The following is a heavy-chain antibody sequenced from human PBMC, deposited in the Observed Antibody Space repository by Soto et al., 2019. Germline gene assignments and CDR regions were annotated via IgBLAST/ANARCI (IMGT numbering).Heavy chain of an antibody. CDR2: ISAYNGNT. D-gene: IGHD2-15*01. Sequence: ASVRVACKGSGYTFTSYGISWVRQAPGQGLEWMGWISAYNGNTNYAQKLQGRVTMTTDTSTSTAYMELRSLRSDDTAVYYCARAYCSGGSCYRNDAFDIWGQGTMVTVPS. V-gene: IGHV1-18*01. J-gene: IGHJ3*02. CDR1: GYTFTSYG. CDR3: ARAYCSGGSCYRNDAFDI.